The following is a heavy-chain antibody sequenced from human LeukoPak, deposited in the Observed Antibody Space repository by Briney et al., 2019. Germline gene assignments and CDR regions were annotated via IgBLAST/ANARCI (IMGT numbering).Heavy chain of an antibody. CDR3: ARGTRRFYSDSSGFAGDYYYYYMDV. D-gene: IGHD3-22*01. V-gene: IGHV3-7*03. Sequence: GGSLRLSCAASGFTFSSYWMSWVRQAPGKGLEWVANIKQDGSEKYYVDSVKGRFTISRDNAKNSLYLQMNSLRAEDTAVYYCARGTRRFYSDSSGFAGDYYYYYMDVWGKGTTVIVSS. CDR1: GFTFSSYW. CDR2: IKQDGSEK. J-gene: IGHJ6*03.